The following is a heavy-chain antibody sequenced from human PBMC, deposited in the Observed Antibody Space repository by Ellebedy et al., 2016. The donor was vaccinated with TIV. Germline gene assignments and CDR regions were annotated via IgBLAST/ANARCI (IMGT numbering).Heavy chain of an antibody. Sequence: PGGSLRLSCAASGFTFSSYWMSWVRQAPGKGLEWVANIKQDGSEKYYVDSVKGRFTISRDNAKNSLYLQMNSLKTEDTAVYYCTWEAPEGTLSIWGQGTMVTVSS. V-gene: IGHV3-7*03. CDR3: TWEAPEGTLSI. CDR2: IKQDGSEK. J-gene: IGHJ3*02. D-gene: IGHD2-2*01. CDR1: GFTFSSYW.